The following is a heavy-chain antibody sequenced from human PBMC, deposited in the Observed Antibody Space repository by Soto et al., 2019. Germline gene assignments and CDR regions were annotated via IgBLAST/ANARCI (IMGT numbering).Heavy chain of an antibody. J-gene: IGHJ6*02. CDR1: GYTFTGYY. CDR3: ARVEAAAGTPGANDYYYGMDV. D-gene: IGHD6-13*01. CDR2: INPNSGGT. V-gene: IGHV1-2*04. Sequence: ASVKVSCKASGYTFTGYYMHWVRQAPGQGLEWMGWINPNSGGTNYAQKFQGWVTMTRDTSISTAYMELSRLRSDDTAVYYCARVEAAAGTPGANDYYYGMDVWGQGTTVTVSS.